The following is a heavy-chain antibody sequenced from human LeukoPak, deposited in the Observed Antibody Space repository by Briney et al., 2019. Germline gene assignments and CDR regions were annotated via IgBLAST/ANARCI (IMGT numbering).Heavy chain of an antibody. D-gene: IGHD3-22*01. CDR3: ARGSHYDSSGHYYANDAFDI. CDR2: MNPNSGAT. J-gene: IGHJ3*02. CDR1: GYTFTSYD. Sequence: ASVKVSCKASGYTFTSYDINWLRQATGQGPEWMGWMNPNSGATGYAQKFQGRVTMTRSTSINTAYMELSSLRSEDTAVYYCARGSHYDSSGHYYANDAFDIWGQGTMVTVSS. V-gene: IGHV1-8*01.